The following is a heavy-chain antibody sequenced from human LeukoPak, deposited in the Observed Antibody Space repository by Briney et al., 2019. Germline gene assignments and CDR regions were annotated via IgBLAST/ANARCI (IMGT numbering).Heavy chain of an antibody. Sequence: ASVKVSCKASGYTFTSYDINWVRQATGQGLEWMGWMNPNSGNTGYAQKFQGRVTMTRKTSISTAYMELSSLRSEDTAVYYCARDQDIVVVVAALRQREMGGFDPWGQGTLVTVSS. CDR1: GYTFTSYD. D-gene: IGHD2-15*01. CDR3: ARDQDIVVVVAALRQREMGGFDP. J-gene: IGHJ5*02. V-gene: IGHV1-8*01. CDR2: MNPNSGNT.